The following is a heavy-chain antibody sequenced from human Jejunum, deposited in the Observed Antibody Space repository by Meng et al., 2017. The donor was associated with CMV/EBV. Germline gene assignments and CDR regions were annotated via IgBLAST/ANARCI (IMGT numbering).Heavy chain of an antibody. V-gene: IGHV4-39*07. J-gene: IGHJ4*02. CDR2: MYFSGIA. Sequence: QVRVEESGQGWGRPAGPLCLTCTACGGPFSSGSLSWAWFRQPPGKRLEWIGSMYFSGIADYNPSLKSRVTISLHATQKQFSLRLTSVTAADSAVYFCARDLTNKWFYYWGQGTLVTVSS. CDR1: GGPFSSGSLS. CDR3: ARDLTNKWFYY. D-gene: IGHD1-26*01.